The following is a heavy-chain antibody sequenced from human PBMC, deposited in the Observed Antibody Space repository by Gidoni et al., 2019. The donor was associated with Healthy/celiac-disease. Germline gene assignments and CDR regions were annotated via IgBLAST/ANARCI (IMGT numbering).Heavy chain of an antibody. CDR1: GFTFSSYS. V-gene: IGHV3-21*01. CDR3: ARDFITIFGVVQSYYYYYYGMDV. D-gene: IGHD3-3*01. Sequence: EVQLVESGGGLVKPGGSLRLSCAASGFTFSSYSMNWVRQAPGKGLEWVSSISSSSSYIYYADSVKGRFTISRDNAKNSLYLQMNSLRAEDTAVYYCARDFITIFGVVQSYYYYYYGMDVWGQGTTVTVSS. J-gene: IGHJ6*02. CDR2: ISSSSSYI.